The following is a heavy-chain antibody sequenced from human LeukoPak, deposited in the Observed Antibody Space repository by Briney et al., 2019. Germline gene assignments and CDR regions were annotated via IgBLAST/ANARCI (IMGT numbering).Heavy chain of an antibody. CDR2: INHSGST. CDR3: ARSGGSGYNKNYFDY. Sequence: SETLSLTCAVYGGSFSGYYWSWIRQPPGKGLEWIGEINHSGSTNYNPSLKSRVTISVDTSKNQFSLKLSSVTAADTAVYYCARSGGSGYNKNYFDYWGQGTLVTVSP. V-gene: IGHV4-34*01. CDR1: GGSFSGYY. J-gene: IGHJ4*02. D-gene: IGHD3-22*01.